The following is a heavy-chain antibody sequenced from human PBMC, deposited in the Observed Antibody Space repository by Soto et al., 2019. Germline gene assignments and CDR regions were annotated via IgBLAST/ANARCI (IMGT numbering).Heavy chain of an antibody. CDR1: GFTFSSYG. CDR2: ISYDGSNK. CDR3: AKDLRRWSPRGGDWFDP. V-gene: IGHV3-30*18. Sequence: GGSLRLSCAASGFTFSSYGMHWVRQAPGKGLEWVAVISYDGSNKYYADSVKGRFTISRDNSKNTLYLQMNSLRAEDTAVYYCAKDLRRWSPRGGDWFDPWGQGTLVTVSS. D-gene: IGHD2-15*01. J-gene: IGHJ5*02.